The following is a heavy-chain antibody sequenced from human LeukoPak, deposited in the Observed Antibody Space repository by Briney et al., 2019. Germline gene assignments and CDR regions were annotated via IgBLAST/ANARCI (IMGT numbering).Heavy chain of an antibody. CDR3: ARDNPTSPNPSHYGDYVPFDY. CDR2: ISTYIANT. Sequence: ASVKVSCKASGYTFTNYAITWVRQAPGQGLEWMGWISTYIANTKYAQNFQGRVTMTTDTSTSTAYMALRNLRSDDTAMYYCARDNPTSPNPSHYGDYVPFDYWGQGTLVTVSS. V-gene: IGHV1-18*01. J-gene: IGHJ4*02. CDR1: GYTFTNYA. D-gene: IGHD4-17*01.